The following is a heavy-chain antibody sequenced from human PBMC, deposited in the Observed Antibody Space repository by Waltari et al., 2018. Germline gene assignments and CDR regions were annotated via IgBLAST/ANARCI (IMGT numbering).Heavy chain of an antibody. D-gene: IGHD1-26*01. CDR2: IYPGDSNT. CDR1: GYIFTSYW. CDR3: ARPSGGSGSSFDY. V-gene: IGHV5-51*01. J-gene: IGHJ4*02. Sequence: EVQLVQSGAEVTKPGESLKISCQGSGYIFTSYWIGWVRQMPGKGPEWMGTIYPGDSNTRYSPPVQGQVTISVDKSISTAYLQWSSLKASDTAMYYCARPSGGSGSSFDYWGQGTLVTVSS.